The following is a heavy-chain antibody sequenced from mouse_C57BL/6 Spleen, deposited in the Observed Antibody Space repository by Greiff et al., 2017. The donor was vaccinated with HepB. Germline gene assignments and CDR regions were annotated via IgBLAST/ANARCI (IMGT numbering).Heavy chain of an antibody. CDR3: ASFTTVVDYYAMDY. V-gene: IGHV1-81*01. CDR2: IYPRSGNT. Sequence: VQLQESGAELARPGASVKLSCKASGYTFTSYGISWVKQRTGQGLEWIGEIYPRSGNTYYNEKFKGKATLTADKSSSTAYMELRSLTSEDSAVYFCASFTTVVDYYAMDYWGQGTSVTVSS. J-gene: IGHJ4*01. CDR1: GYTFTSYG. D-gene: IGHD1-1*01.